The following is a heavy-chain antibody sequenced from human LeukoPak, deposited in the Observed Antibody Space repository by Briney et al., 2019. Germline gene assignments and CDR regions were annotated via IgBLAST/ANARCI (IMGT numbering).Heavy chain of an antibody. CDR2: IKSKTDGGTT. Sequence: GGSLRLSCAASGFTFSNAWMSWVRQAPGKGLEWVGRIKSKTDGGTTDYAAPVKGRFTISRDDSKNTLYLQMNSLKTGDTAVYTTDVATVNDYWGQGTLVTVSS. D-gene: IGHD5-12*01. V-gene: IGHV3-15*01. J-gene: IGHJ4*02. CDR3: DVATVNDY. CDR1: GFTFSNAW.